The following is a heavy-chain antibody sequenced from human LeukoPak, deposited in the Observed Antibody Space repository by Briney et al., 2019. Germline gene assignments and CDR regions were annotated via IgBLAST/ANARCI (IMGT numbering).Heavy chain of an antibody. CDR1: GGSFSGYY. V-gene: IGHV4-34*01. CDR2: INHSRST. J-gene: IGHJ6*02. D-gene: IGHD1-26*01. CDR3: ARAWGGLHYYYYYGMDV. Sequence: SETLSLTCAVYGGSFSGYYWSWIRQPPGKGLEWIGEINHSRSTNYNPSLKSRVTISVDTSKNQFSLKLSSVTAADTAVYYCARAWGGLHYYYYYGMDVWGQGTTVTVSS.